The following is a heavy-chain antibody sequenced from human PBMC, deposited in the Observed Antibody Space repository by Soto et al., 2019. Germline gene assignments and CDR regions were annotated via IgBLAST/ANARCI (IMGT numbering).Heavy chain of an antibody. V-gene: IGHV3-30*18. J-gene: IGHJ6*02. CDR1: GFTFSSYG. CDR3: AKDASIAAVPSYYYYGMDV. D-gene: IGHD6-25*01. CDR2: ISYDGSNK. Sequence: GGSLRLSCAASGFTFSSYGMHWVRQAPGKGLEWVAVISYDGSNKYYADSVKGRFTISRDNSKNTLYLQMNSLRAEDTAVYYCAKDASIAAVPSYYYYGMDVLGQGTTVTVSS.